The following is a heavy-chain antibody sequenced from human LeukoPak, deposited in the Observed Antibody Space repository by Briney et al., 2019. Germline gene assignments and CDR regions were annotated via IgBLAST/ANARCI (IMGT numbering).Heavy chain of an antibody. CDR2: IKSKTDGGTT. CDR3: TTPYNYDSSGYPGD. CDR1: GFTFSNAW. V-gene: IGHV3-15*01. D-gene: IGHD3-22*01. J-gene: IGHJ4*02. Sequence: PGGSLRLSCAASGFTFSNAWMSWVRQAPGKGLEWVGRIKSKTDGGTTDCAAPVKGRFTISRDDSKNTPYLQMNSLKTEDTAVYYCTTPYNYDSSGYPGDWGQGTLVTVSS.